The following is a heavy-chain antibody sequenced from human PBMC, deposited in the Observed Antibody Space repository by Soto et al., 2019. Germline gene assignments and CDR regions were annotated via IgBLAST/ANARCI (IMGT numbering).Heavy chain of an antibody. V-gene: IGHV3-48*03. Sequence: EVQLVEAGGGLVQPGGSLRLSCTASGFSFSAYEMFWVRQAPGKGLEWISEISATGDTLYYADSVKGRFAISRDNAKNSLFLQMDNLRVDDAGVYYCAVFVVVIGSGGSSAFDFWGQGTLVNVSS. CDR3: AVFVVVIGSGGSSAFDF. CDR2: ISATGDTL. J-gene: IGHJ3*01. CDR1: GFSFSAYE. D-gene: IGHD2-21*01.